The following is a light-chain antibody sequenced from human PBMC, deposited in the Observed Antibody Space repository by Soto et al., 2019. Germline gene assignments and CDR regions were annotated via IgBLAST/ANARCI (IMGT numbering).Light chain of an antibody. Sequence: DIPMTQSPSSLSASVGDRVTITCRASQGIRNDLGWYQQKPGKAPKRLIYAASSLQSGVPSRFSGSGSGTEFTLTISSLQPEDFAVYYCQQYDTWPPWTFGQGTKVEIK. CDR1: QGIRND. CDR3: QQYDTWPPWT. J-gene: IGKJ1*01. V-gene: IGKV1-17*01. CDR2: AAS.